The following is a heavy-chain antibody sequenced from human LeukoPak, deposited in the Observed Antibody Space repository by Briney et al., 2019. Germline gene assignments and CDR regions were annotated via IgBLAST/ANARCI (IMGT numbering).Heavy chain of an antibody. Sequence: SETLSLTCTVSGGSLDGRTGHWGWVRQPPGKGLEWIGSIFYRGSPYYNPSLNSRVAISIDRSKSQFSLELTSVTAADTAVYYCARWAVEGYFDYWGQGTLVTVSS. CDR2: IFYRGSP. CDR1: GGSLDGRTGH. V-gene: IGHV4-39*07. CDR3: ARWAVEGYFDY. J-gene: IGHJ4*02. D-gene: IGHD4-23*01.